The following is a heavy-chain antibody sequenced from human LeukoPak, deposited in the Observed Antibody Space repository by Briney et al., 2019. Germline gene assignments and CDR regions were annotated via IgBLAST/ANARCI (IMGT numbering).Heavy chain of an antibody. V-gene: IGHV3-23*01. CDR3: AEEGENYAFDI. CDR1: GFTFSSYA. J-gene: IGHJ3*02. Sequence: GGSLRLSCAASGFTFSSYAMSWVRQAPGKGLEWVSAISASGSRTYHADSVKGRFTISRDNSKNTLYLQMNSLRAEDTAIYYCAEEGENYAFDIWGQGTMVTVSS. D-gene: IGHD2-21*01. CDR2: ISASGSRT.